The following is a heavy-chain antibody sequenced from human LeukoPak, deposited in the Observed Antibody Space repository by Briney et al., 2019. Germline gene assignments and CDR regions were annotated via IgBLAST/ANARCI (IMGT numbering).Heavy chain of an antibody. CDR3: AGSITRRDCSGGICYHSGADY. Sequence: SEPLSLTRTVSGGSLSSYYWSWIRQPPGKGLEGIGYIYYSGSTNHNPSLKSRVPISVDTSKNQFSLKLSSVTAADTAVYYCAGSITRRDCSGGICYHSGADYWGQGTLVTVSS. J-gene: IGHJ4*02. CDR2: IYYSGST. CDR1: GGSLSSYY. V-gene: IGHV4-59*08. D-gene: IGHD2-15*01.